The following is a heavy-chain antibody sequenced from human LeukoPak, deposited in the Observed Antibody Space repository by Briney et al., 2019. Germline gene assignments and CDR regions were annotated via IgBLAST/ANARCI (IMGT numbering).Heavy chain of an antibody. V-gene: IGHV3-30*18. Sequence: GGSLRLSCAASGFTFSSYGMHWVRQAPGKGLEWVAVISYDGSNKYYADSVKGRFTISRDNSKNTLYLQMNSLRAEDTAVYYCAKFDGYDPPFDYWGQGTLVTVSS. CDR2: ISYDGSNK. CDR1: GFTFSSYG. J-gene: IGHJ4*02. D-gene: IGHD5-12*01. CDR3: AKFDGYDPPFDY.